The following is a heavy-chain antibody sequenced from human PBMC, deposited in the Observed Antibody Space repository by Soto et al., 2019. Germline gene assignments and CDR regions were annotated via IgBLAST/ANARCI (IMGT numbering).Heavy chain of an antibody. CDR3: AKRGDSTSWYWFDP. Sequence: EVQLLESGGGLVQPGGSLRLSCAASTFTFSNYAMSWVRQAPGKGLEWLSSISGSGGSTYYADSVQGRFTISRDNSKNTLYLQMDSLRAEHTAVYFCAKRGDSTSWYWFDPWGQGTQVTVSS. CDR2: ISGSGGST. D-gene: IGHD6-13*01. V-gene: IGHV3-23*01. J-gene: IGHJ5*02. CDR1: TFTFSNYA.